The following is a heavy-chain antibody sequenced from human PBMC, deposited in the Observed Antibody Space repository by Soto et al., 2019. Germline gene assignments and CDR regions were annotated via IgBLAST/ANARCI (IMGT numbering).Heavy chain of an antibody. CDR1: GFTFSDYY. CDR2: ISSSSSYT. D-gene: IGHD5-18*01. V-gene: IGHV3-11*06. J-gene: IGHJ3*02. CDR3: ARGIVGYSYGYEGDAFDI. Sequence: GGSLRLSCAASGFTFSDYYMSWIRQAPGKGLEWVSYISSSSSYTNYADSVKGRFTISRDNAKNSLYLQMNSLRAEDTAVYYCARGIVGYSYGYEGDAFDIWGQGTMVTVSS.